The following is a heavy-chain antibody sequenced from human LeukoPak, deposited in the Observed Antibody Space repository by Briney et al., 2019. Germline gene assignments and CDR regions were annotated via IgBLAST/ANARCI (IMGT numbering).Heavy chain of an antibody. CDR1: GFTFSSYA. CDR2: ISGSGGST. CDR3: ARSTVTTGDY. J-gene: IGHJ4*02. V-gene: IGHV3-23*01. D-gene: IGHD4-17*01. Sequence: PGGSLRLSCAASGFTFSSYAMSWVRQAPGKGLEWVSAISGSGGSTYYADSVKGRFTISRDNAKNSLYLQMNSLRAEDTAVYYCARSTVTTGDYWGQGTLVTVSS.